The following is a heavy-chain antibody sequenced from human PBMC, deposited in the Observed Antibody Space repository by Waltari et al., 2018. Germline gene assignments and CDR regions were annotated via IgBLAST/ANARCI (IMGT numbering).Heavy chain of an antibody. V-gene: IGHV3-53*01. CDR3: ARAQAFDY. Sequence: EVQLVESGGGLIQPGGSLRLSCAASGFTVSSNYMSWVRQAPGKGLEGVAVIYSSGSTYYSDSVKGRVTISRDNSKNTLYLQMNSLRAEDTAVYYCARAQAFDYWGQGTLVTVSS. J-gene: IGHJ4*02. CDR1: GFTVSSNY. CDR2: IYSSGST.